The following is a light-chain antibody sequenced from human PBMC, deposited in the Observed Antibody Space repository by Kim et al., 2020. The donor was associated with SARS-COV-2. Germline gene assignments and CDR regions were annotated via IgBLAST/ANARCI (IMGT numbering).Light chain of an antibody. Sequence: VSPEQTASITCSGDKVGDKNVFWYQQRPGQSPVLVIYEDIKRPSGIPERFSGSNSGNTATLTISGTQPMDEADYYCQAWDSSNVVFGGGTQLTVL. CDR2: EDI. CDR3: QAWDSSNVV. CDR1: KVGDKN. J-gene: IGLJ2*01. V-gene: IGLV3-1*01.